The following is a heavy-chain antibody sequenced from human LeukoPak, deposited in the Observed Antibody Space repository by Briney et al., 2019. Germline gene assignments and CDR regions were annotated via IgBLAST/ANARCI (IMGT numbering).Heavy chain of an antibody. CDR3: THAWSN. CDR1: GFIFSNYW. V-gene: IGHV3-74*01. CDR2: ITNDGSRT. Sequence: GGSLRLSCAGSGFIFSNYWMHWVRQVPGKGPVLVSSITNDGSRTFYADSVKGRLTISRDNAKNMLYLQMNSLRAEDTAIYYCTHAWSNWGQGTLITVSS. D-gene: IGHD2-8*01. J-gene: IGHJ4*02.